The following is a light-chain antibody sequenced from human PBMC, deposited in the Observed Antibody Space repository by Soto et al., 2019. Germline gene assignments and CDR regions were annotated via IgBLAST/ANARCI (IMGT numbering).Light chain of an antibody. V-gene: IGKV1-5*01. CDR1: HSITTF. J-gene: IGKJ1*01. Sequence: DMQITQSPSTLSASIGDRVTITCRASHSITTFLAWYQQKPGKAPQILIYDASKLEPGVPSRLSGGGSGTEFTLTISSLQPDDFATYYCQQYNSYSWTFGQGTKV. CDR3: QQYNSYSWT. CDR2: DAS.